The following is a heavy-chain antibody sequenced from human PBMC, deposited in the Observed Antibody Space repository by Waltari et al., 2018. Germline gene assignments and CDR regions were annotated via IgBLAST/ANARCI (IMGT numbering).Heavy chain of an antibody. CDR1: GGTFSSYA. J-gene: IGHJ4*02. Sequence: QVQLVQSGAEVKKPGSSVTVSCKASGGTFSSYAIRWVRQAPGQGLEWMGGIIPIFGTANYAQKFQGRVTITADESTSTAYMELSSLRSEDTAVYYCATAFSGYRRYYFDYWGQGTLVTVSS. CDR2: IIPIFGTA. V-gene: IGHV1-69*13. D-gene: IGHD5-12*01. CDR3: ATAFSGYRRYYFDY.